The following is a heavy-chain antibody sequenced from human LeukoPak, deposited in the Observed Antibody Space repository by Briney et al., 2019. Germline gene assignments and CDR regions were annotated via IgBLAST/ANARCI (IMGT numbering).Heavy chain of an antibody. D-gene: IGHD1-26*01. CDR3: VKDLSGSYTFDY. CDR2: INDYGSRT. CDR1: GFTFSRCA. V-gene: IGHV3-64D*09. J-gene: IGHJ4*02. Sequence: PGGSLRLSCSASGFTFSRCAMHWVRQGPGKGLEYVSGINDYGSRTHYGDSAKGRFINSRDDSRNTVFLHMNSLRGDDTALYYCVKDLSGSYTFDYWGQGILVTVSS.